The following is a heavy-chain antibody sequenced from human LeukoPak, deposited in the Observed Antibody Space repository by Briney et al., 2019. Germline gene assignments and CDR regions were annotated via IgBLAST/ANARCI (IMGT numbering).Heavy chain of an antibody. CDR1: GGTFSSYA. CDR3: ARGPPPYTEGDLFYYYGLDV. V-gene: IGHV1-69*13. Sequence: ASVKVSCKASGGTFSSYAISWVRQAPGQGLEWMGGIIPIFGTANYAQKFQGRVTMTAGESTSTAYMELSSLRSDDTAVYYCARGPPPYTEGDLFYYYGLDVWGQGTTVTVSS. CDR2: IIPIFGTA. J-gene: IGHJ6*02. D-gene: IGHD3-16*01.